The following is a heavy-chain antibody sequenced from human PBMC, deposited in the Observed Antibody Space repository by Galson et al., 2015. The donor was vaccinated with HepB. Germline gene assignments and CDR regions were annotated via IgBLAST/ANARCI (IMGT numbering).Heavy chain of an antibody. J-gene: IGHJ4*02. Sequence: SLRLSCAASEFTFSGSAMHWVRQASGKGLEWVGRIRSKANSYATAYAASVKGRFTISRDDSKNTAYLQMNSLKTEDTAVYYCTRHAHSSGGSQPRFDYWGQGTLVTVSS. V-gene: IGHV3-73*01. D-gene: IGHD2-15*01. CDR3: TRHAHSSGGSQPRFDY. CDR1: EFTFSGSA. CDR2: IRSKANSYAT.